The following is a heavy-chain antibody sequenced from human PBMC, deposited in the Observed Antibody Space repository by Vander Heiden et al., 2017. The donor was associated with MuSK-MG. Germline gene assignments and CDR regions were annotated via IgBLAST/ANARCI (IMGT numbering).Heavy chain of an antibody. Sequence: VQLVQSGAEVKKPGASLKISCKASGYLFITYYMHWVRQAPGQGLEWLGMINPSGGITTYPQKFQGRVTMTGDSSTSTFYMELSSLRSEDTAVYFCARKTGGHFNFEYWGQGTLITVSS. V-gene: IGHV1-46*01. CDR3: ARKTGGHFNFEY. CDR1: GYLFITYY. J-gene: IGHJ4*02. CDR2: INPSGGIT.